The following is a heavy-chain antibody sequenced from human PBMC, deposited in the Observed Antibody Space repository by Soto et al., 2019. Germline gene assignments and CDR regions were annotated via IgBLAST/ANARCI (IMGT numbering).Heavy chain of an antibody. CDR3: ARVWGSDFWSGYYP. J-gene: IGHJ3*01. CDR2: IGAYNGDT. CDR1: GYTFTNYG. Sequence: ASVKVSCKASGYTFTNYGITWVRQAPGQGLEWMGWIGAYNGDTHYTQRLQGRVTMTTDTSTSTAYMELRSLRSDDTAVYYCARVWGSDFWSGYYPWGQGTMVTVSS. D-gene: IGHD3-3*01. V-gene: IGHV1-18*01.